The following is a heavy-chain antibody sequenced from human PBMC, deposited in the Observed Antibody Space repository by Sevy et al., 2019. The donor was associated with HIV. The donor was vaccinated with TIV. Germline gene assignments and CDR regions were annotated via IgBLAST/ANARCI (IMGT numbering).Heavy chain of an antibody. V-gene: IGHV4-30-4*01. Sequence: SETLSLTCTVSGGSISSGDYYWSWIRQPPGKGLEWIGYIYYSGSTYYNPSLKGRVTISVDTSKNQFSLKLSSVTAADTAVYYCASSGYCSGGSCYSFDYWGQGTLVTVSS. D-gene: IGHD2-15*01. J-gene: IGHJ4*02. CDR3: ASSGYCSGGSCYSFDY. CDR2: IYYSGST. CDR1: GGSISSGDYY.